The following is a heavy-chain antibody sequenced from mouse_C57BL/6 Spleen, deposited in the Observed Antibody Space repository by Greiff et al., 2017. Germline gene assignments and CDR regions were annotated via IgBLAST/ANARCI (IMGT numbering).Heavy chain of an antibody. CDR1: GFNIKDYY. CDR3: ATTDGYSLFAY. CDR2: IDPEDGDT. D-gene: IGHD2-3*01. V-gene: IGHV14-1*01. J-gene: IGHJ3*01. Sequence: VQLKQSGAELVRPGASVKLSCTASGFNIKDYYMHWVKQRPEQGLEWIGRIDPEDGDTEYAPKFQGKATMTADTSSNTAYLQLSRLTSEDTAVYYCATTDGYSLFAYGGQGTLVTVSA.